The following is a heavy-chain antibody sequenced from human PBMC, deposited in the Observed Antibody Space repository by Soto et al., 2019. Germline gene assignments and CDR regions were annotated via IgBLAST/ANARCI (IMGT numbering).Heavy chain of an antibody. Sequence: EVQLVESGGGLVKPGGSLRLSCAASGFTFSNAWMSWVRQAPGKGLEWVGRIKSKTDGGTTDYAAPVKGRFTISRDDSEKTLYLRINGRNTVDTAVYLCTTAVKDNWGQGTLVTVSS. CDR1: GFTFSNAW. V-gene: IGHV3-15*01. CDR2: IKSKTDGGTT. J-gene: IGHJ4*02. CDR3: TTAVKDN.